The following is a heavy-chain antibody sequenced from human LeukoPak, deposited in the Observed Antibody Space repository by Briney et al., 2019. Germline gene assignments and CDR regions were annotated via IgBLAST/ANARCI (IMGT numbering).Heavy chain of an antibody. CDR3: ARVAAPGTYKTVFDT. D-gene: IGHD6-13*01. V-gene: IGHV4-59*01. J-gene: IGHJ5*02. Sequence: SETLSLTCTVSGGSFRSYYWIWIRQPPGKGLEWIGYIYYSGSTNHNPSLKSRVTISIDTSKNQFSLKVSSVTAADTAVYYCARVAAPGTYKTVFDTWGQRTLVTVSS. CDR1: GGSFRSYY. CDR2: IYYSGST.